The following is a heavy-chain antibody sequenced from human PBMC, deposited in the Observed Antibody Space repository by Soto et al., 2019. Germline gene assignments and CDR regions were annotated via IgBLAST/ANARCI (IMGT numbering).Heavy chain of an antibody. CDR1: GFTFSGYA. J-gene: IGHJ4*02. Sequence: GGSLRLSCVASGFTFSGYAMHWIRQAPGKAPEWVALISSDGSSTLYADSVRGRFTISRDNSGDTLYLQLNSLRPDDTAVFSCARGAYRYFDYWGQGTLVTVSS. D-gene: IGHD4-4*01. CDR2: ISSDGSST. V-gene: IGHV3-30-3*01. CDR3: ARGAYRYFDY.